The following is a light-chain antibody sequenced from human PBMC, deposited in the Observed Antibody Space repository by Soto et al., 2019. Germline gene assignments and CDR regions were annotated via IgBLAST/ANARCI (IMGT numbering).Light chain of an antibody. Sequence: IQMTNSPSVLSASEGDRVTITCRASQSIGKHLNWYQQKPGKAPKFLIYGASTLQSGVPSRFTGSGSGTDFTLTVNSLQAEDFAIYYCQQGYNSPAPFGQGTRLEIK. J-gene: IGKJ5*01. CDR1: QSIGKH. CDR2: GAS. V-gene: IGKV1-39*01. CDR3: QQGYNSPAP.